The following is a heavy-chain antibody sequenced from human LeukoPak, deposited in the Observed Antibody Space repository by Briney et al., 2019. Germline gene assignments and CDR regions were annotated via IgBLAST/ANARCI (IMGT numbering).Heavy chain of an antibody. Sequence: SQTLSLTCTVSGDSITSSGYFWSWIRQHPGKGLEWIGYIYYTGSAYYNPSVESRLTISVDTSKNQFSLRLTPVTAADTAVYYCAGGSEFFEFWGQGILVTVSS. CDR2: IYYTGSA. CDR3: AGGSEFFEF. J-gene: IGHJ4*02. D-gene: IGHD3-10*01. CDR1: GDSITSSGYF. V-gene: IGHV4-31*03.